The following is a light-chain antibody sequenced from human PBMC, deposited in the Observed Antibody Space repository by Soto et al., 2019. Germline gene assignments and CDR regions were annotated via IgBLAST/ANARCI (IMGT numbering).Light chain of an antibody. CDR3: NSNAGSNTYV. CDR2: EVT. V-gene: IGLV2-8*01. Sequence: QSVLTQPPSASGSPGQSVTISCTGTSSDVGGDNFVSWYQHHTGKAPKLIIYEVTNRHSGGPNRVSGSKSVSTASLTDSGLQAEDEADYYCNSNAGSNTYVFGPGTKVTVL. J-gene: IGLJ1*01. CDR1: SSDVGGDNF.